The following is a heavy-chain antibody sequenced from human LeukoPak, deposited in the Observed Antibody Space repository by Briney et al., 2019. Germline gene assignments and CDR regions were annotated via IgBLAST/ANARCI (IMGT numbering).Heavy chain of an antibody. V-gene: IGHV3-23*01. CDR1: GFTFSSYG. Sequence: PGGSLRLSCAASGFTFSSYGMSWVRQAPGKGLEWVSAISGSGGSTYYADSVKGRFTISRDNSKNTLYLQMNSLRAEDTAVYYCCIAVAGIEVAYFDYWGQGTLVTVSS. J-gene: IGHJ4*02. CDR3: CIAVAGIEVAYFDY. CDR2: ISGSGGST. D-gene: IGHD6-19*01.